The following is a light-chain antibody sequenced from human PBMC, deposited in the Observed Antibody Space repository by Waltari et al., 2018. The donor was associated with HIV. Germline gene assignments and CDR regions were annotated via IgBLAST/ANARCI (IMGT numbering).Light chain of an antibody. J-gene: IGKJ3*01. CDR3: QQRSNWPLLT. V-gene: IGKV3-11*01. CDR1: QSVSSY. CDR2: DAS. Sequence: EIVLTQSPATLSLSPGERATLSCRASQSVSSYLAWYQQKPGQAPRLPIYDASNRATGIPARFSGSGSGTDFTLTISSLEPEDFAVYYCQQRSNWPLLTFGPGTKVDIK.